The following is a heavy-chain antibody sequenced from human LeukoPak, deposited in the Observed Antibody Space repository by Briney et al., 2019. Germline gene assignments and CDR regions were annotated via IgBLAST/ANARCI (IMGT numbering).Heavy chain of an antibody. Sequence: SETLSLTCAVYGGSLSGYFWSWIRQPPGMGPEWIGEINYSGSTYYNPSLKSRVTISVDTSKNQFSLKLRSVTAADTAVYYCAREGGDYGGNGAFDIWGQGTMVTVSS. CDR3: AREGGDYGGNGAFDI. CDR1: GGSLSGYF. J-gene: IGHJ3*02. V-gene: IGHV4-34*01. D-gene: IGHD4-23*01. CDR2: INYSGST.